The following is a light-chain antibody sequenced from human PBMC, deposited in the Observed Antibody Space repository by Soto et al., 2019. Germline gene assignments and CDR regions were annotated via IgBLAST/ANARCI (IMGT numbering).Light chain of an antibody. Sequence: EIVLTQSPATLSVSPGERATLSCRASQSVSNNLAWYQQKPGQAPRLLIYGASTRATGIPARFSGSGSGTEFTLTISSLQSEDFAVYYCQQYNYWPFTFGPGTKVDIK. CDR1: QSVSNN. J-gene: IGKJ3*01. CDR3: QQYNYWPFT. V-gene: IGKV3-15*01. CDR2: GAS.